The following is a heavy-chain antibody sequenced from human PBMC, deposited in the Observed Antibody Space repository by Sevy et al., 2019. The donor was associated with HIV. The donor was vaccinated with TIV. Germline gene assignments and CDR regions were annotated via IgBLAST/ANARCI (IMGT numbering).Heavy chain of an antibody. V-gene: IGHV3-43*01. D-gene: IGHD3-22*01. CDR3: AKDIWCDPYYYDSIGYSVPEFDP. Sequence: GGSLRLSCAASGFTFDDYTMHWVRQAPGKGLEWVSLISWDGGSTYYADSVKGRFTISRDNSKNSLYRQMNSLRTEDSAWDDGAKDIWCDPYYYDSIGYSVPEFDPWGQGTLVTVSS. J-gene: IGHJ5*02. CDR2: ISWDGGST. CDR1: GFTFDDYT.